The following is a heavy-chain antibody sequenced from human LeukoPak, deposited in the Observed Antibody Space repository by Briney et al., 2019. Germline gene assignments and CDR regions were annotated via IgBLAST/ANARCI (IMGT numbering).Heavy chain of an antibody. CDR1: GYTLTELS. Sequence: ASVKVSCKVSGYTLTELSMHWVRQAPGQGLEWMGWINPNSGGTNYALKFQGRVTMTRDTSISTVYMEVSRLTSDDTAVYYCARKKGDNWGQGTLVTVSS. V-gene: IGHV1-2*02. CDR2: INPNSGGT. J-gene: IGHJ4*02. CDR3: ARKKGDN.